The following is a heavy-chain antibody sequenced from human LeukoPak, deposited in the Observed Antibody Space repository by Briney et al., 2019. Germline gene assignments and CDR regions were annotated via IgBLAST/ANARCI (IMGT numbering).Heavy chain of an antibody. CDR1: GFSISSGFF. Sequence: LSLTCAVSGFSISSGFFWGWIRRPPGKGLEWVGFIRSKAYGGTTEYAASVKGRFTISRDDSKSIAYLQMNSLKTEDTAVYYCTRDKALGYSSSLESDYWGQGTLVTVSS. V-gene: IGHV3-49*02. D-gene: IGHD6-13*01. J-gene: IGHJ4*02. CDR2: IRSKAYGGTT. CDR3: TRDKALGYSSSLESDY.